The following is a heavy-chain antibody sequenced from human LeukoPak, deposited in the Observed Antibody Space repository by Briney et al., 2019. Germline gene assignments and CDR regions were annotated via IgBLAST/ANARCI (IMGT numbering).Heavy chain of an antibody. D-gene: IGHD6-13*01. CDR1: GFTFSSYA. V-gene: IGHV3-23*01. CDR3: AKYGSAAWLSWAAAGISFDY. Sequence: GGSLRLSCAASGFTFSSYAMSWVRQAPGKGLEWVSAISGSGGSTYYADSVKGRFTISRDNSKNTLYLQMNSLRAEDTAVYYCAKYGSAAWLSWAAAGISFDYWGQGTLVTVSS. J-gene: IGHJ4*02. CDR2: ISGSGGST.